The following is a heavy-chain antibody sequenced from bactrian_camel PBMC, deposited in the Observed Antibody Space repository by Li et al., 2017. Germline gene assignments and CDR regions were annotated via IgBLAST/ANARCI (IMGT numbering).Heavy chain of an antibody. CDR2: INRGGIST. D-gene: IGHD1*01. V-gene: IGHV3S40*01. CDR1: GFTFSGYA. CDR3: AAGDTLDSAGSYCRPRTHAGFVY. J-gene: IGHJ4*01. Sequence: VQLVESGGGSVQAGGSLRLSCAASGFTFSGYAMSWFRQAPGKEREGVAAINRGGISTYYADSVKDRFTISLDNTGKTVFLQMSSLQPEDTAMYYCAAGDTLDSAGSYCRPRTHAGFVYWGQGTQVTVS.